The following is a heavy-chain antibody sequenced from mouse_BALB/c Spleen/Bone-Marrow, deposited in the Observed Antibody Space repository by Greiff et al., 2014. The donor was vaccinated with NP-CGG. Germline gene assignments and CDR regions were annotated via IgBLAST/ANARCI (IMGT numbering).Heavy chain of an antibody. CDR3: ARQITTVDYAMDY. Sequence: VQLQQSGAELAKPGASVKMSCKASGYTFTSYWMHWVKQRPGQGLEWIGYINPSTGYTEYNQKFKDKATLTADKSSSTAYMQLSSPTSEDSAVYYCARQITTVDYAMDYWGQGTSVTVSS. CDR1: GYTFTSYW. V-gene: IGHV1-7*01. D-gene: IGHD1-1*01. J-gene: IGHJ4*01. CDR2: INPSTGYT.